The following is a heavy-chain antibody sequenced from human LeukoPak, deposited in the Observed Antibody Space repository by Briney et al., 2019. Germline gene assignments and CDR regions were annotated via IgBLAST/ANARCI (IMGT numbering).Heavy chain of an antibody. V-gene: IGHV3-23*01. CDR3: ADRRNYASDY. Sequence: GGSLRLSCSASGFTLSSYVMSWVRQAPGKGLEWVSTLTNSGGTTYYADSVKGRFTISRDNSKNALYLQMNSLRDEDTAIYYCADRRNYASDYWGQGTLVTVSS. D-gene: IGHD1-14*01. J-gene: IGHJ4*02. CDR2: LTNSGGTT. CDR1: GFTLSSYV.